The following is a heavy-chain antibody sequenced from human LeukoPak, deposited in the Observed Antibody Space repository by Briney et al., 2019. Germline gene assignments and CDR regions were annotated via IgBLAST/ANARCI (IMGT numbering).Heavy chain of an antibody. CDR3: AKFSYGDYVA. Sequence: PGGSLRLSCAASGFTFSSYAMSWVRQAPGKGLEWVSAISGSGGSTYYADSVKGRFTISRDNSKNTLSLQMNSLRPDDTAVYYCAKFSYGDYVAWGQGTLVTVSS. V-gene: IGHV3-23*01. J-gene: IGHJ5*02. D-gene: IGHD4-17*01. CDR2: ISGSGGST. CDR1: GFTFSSYA.